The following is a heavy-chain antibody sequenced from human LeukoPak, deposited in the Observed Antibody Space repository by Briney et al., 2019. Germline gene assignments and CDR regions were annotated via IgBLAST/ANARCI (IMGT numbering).Heavy chain of an antibody. Sequence: SETLSLTCSVSGGSNSNYFWSWIRQPPGKGLEWIGYIYYSGSTNYHPSLKSRVAISGDTSKNQFSLKLSSVTAADTAVYYCARAYCSGGSCYSKYFDYWGQGTLVTVSS. J-gene: IGHJ4*02. CDR1: GGSNSNYF. V-gene: IGHV4-59*01. CDR2: IYYSGST. CDR3: ARAYCSGGSCYSKYFDY. D-gene: IGHD2-15*01.